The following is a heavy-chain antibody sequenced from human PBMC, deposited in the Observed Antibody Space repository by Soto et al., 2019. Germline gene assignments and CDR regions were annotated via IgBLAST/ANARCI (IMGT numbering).Heavy chain of an antibody. CDR2: ISGSGTT. Sequence: GGSLRLSCAASGFTVSSNYMSWVRHAPGKGLEWGSVISGSGTTFYSDSVKGRFTTSRDNSKNTVYLQMNSLRDEDTAVYYCVGTYDDSRSLDFWGQGALVTVSS. D-gene: IGHD4-17*01. V-gene: IGHV3-53*01. CDR3: VGTYDDSRSLDF. J-gene: IGHJ4*02. CDR1: GFTVSSNY.